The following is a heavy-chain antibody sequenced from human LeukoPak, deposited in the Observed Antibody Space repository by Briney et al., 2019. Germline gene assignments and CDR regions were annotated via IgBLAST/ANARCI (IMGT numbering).Heavy chain of an antibody. J-gene: IGHJ6*03. V-gene: IGHV3-23*01. Sequence: GGTLRLSCAASGFTFSSYGMSWVRQAPGKGLEWVSAISGSGGSTYYADSVKGRFTISRDNSKNTLYLQMNSLRAEDTAVYYCALLRVHYYYYYYMDVWGKGTTVTISS. CDR2: ISGSGGST. CDR3: ALLRVHYYYYYYMDV. CDR1: GFTFSSYG. D-gene: IGHD1-1*01.